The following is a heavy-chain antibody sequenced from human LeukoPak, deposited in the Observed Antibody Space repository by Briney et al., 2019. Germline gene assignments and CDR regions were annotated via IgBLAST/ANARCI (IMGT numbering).Heavy chain of an antibody. J-gene: IGHJ5*02. Sequence: GRSLRLSCAASGFTFSSYAMHWVRQAPGKGLEWVAVISYDGSNKYYADSVKGRSTISRDNSKNTLYLQMNSLRAEDTAVYYCARLDIVLIGGLDPWGQGTLVTVSS. D-gene: IGHD2-8*01. CDR2: ISYDGSNK. CDR3: ARLDIVLIGGLDP. V-gene: IGHV3-30-3*01. CDR1: GFTFSSYA.